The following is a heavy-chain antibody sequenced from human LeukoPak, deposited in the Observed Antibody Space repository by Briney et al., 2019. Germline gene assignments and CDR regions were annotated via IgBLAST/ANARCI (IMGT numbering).Heavy chain of an antibody. V-gene: IGHV3-23*01. J-gene: IGHJ4*02. Sequence: GGSLRLSCAASGYTFSSYAMSWVRQAPGKGLEWVSAIRENGGSTYYADSVKGRFTISRDNSKNTLYLQMNSLGAEDTAVYHCVKNKEEGYRLRYALCEYLGQGTLVTVSS. CDR1: GYTFSSYA. CDR2: IRENGGST. CDR3: VKNKEEGYRLRYALCEY. D-gene: IGHD5-18*01.